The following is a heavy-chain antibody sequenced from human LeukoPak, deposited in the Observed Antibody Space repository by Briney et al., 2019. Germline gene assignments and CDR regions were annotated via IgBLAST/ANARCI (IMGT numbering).Heavy chain of an antibody. J-gene: IGHJ4*02. Sequence: SETLSLTCTVSGGSISSYYWSWIRQPPGKGLEWIGYIYYSGSINYNPSLKSRVTISVDTSKNQFSLKLSSVTAADTAVYYCAQGSSGWYYFDYWGQGTLVTVSS. V-gene: IGHV4-59*01. CDR3: AQGSSGWYYFDY. CDR2: IYYSGSI. D-gene: IGHD6-19*01. CDR1: GGSISSYY.